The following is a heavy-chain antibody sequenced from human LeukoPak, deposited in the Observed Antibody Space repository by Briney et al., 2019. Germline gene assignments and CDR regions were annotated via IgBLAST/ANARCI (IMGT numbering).Heavy chain of an antibody. Sequence: ASVKVSCKASGYTCTSYYMHWVRQDPGQGLEWMGIINPSGGSTSYAQKFQGRVTMTRDTSTSTVYMELSSLRSEDTAVYYRASSESGYDPSFDYWGQGTLVTVSS. CDR3: ASSESGYDPSFDY. V-gene: IGHV1-46*01. J-gene: IGHJ4*02. CDR1: GYTCTSYY. CDR2: INPSGGST. D-gene: IGHD5-12*01.